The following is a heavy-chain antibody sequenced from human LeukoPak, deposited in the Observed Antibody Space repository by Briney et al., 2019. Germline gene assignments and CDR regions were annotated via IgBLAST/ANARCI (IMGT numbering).Heavy chain of an antibody. CDR3: AKPTSRGSSWYFWYFDL. CDR1: GFTFSSYA. J-gene: IGHJ2*01. D-gene: IGHD6-13*01. V-gene: IGHV3-23*01. CDR2: ISGSGGST. Sequence: PGGSLRLSCAASGFTFSSYAMSWVRQAPGKGLEWVSVISGSGGSTYYADSVKGRFTISRDNTKNTLYLQMNSLRAEDTAVYYCAKPTSRGSSWYFWYFDLWGRGTLVTVSS.